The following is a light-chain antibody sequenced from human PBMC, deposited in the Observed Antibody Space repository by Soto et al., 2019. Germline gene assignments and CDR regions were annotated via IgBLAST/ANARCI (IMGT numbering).Light chain of an antibody. Sequence: EIVLTQSPGTLSLSPGERATLSCRASQSVSSSYLAWYQQKPGQAPRLLIYGASSRATGIPDRFSGSGSGTDFTLTISRLEPEDFAVYYCHQYGSSPFTFGPVTKVDIK. CDR2: GAS. CDR1: QSVSSSY. J-gene: IGKJ3*01. CDR3: HQYGSSPFT. V-gene: IGKV3-20*01.